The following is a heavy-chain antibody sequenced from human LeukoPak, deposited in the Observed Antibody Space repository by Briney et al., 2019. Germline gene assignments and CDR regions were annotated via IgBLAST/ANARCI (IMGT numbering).Heavy chain of an antibody. CDR3: AKGDYYGSGGGGFDY. D-gene: IGHD3-10*01. CDR1: GFTFGDYA. Sequence: GGSLRLSCTASGFTFGDYAMSWVRQAPGKGLEWVSAISGSGGSTYYADSVKGRFTVSRDNSKNTLYLQMNSLRAEDTAVYYCAKGDYYGSGGGGFDYWGQGTLVTVSS. V-gene: IGHV3-23*01. CDR2: ISGSGGST. J-gene: IGHJ4*02.